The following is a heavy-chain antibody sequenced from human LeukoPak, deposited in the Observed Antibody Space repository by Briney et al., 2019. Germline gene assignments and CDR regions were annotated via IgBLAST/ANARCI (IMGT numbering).Heavy chain of an antibody. V-gene: IGHV1-18*01. CDR1: GYTFTSYG. Sequence: ASVKVSCKASGYTFTSYGTSWVRQAPGQGLEWMGWISAYNGNTNYAQKLQGRVTMTTDTSTSTAHMELRSLRSDDTAVYYRAREIVDRFFYYYGMDVWGQGTTVTVSS. J-gene: IGHJ6*02. CDR2: ISAYNGNT. CDR3: AREIVDRFFYYYGMDV. D-gene: IGHD3-22*01.